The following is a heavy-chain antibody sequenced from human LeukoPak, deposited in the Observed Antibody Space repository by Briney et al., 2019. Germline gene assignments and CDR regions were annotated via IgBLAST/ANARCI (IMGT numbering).Heavy chain of an antibody. CDR2: SYQSGIRNS. V-gene: IGHV4-39*01. D-gene: IGHD3-3*01. CDR3: ASTLRFLPYRRFDY. CDR1: GCSIISSNYY. J-gene: IGHJ4*02. Sequence: SETLSLTCTVSGCSIISSNYYWGCLRPPPGQGLEWIGSSYQSGIRNSYYNASLKSRVTISGDTSKNQFFLRLSSVTAADTAVYFCASTLRFLPYRRFDYWGQGTLVTVPS.